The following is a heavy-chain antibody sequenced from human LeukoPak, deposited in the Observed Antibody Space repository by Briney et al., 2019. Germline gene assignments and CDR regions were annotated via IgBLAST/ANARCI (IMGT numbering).Heavy chain of an antibody. CDR3: ARHAIAAAGSNHFDY. V-gene: IGHV4-39*01. CDR2: IYYSGST. CDR1: GGSISSSSYY. D-gene: IGHD6-13*01. J-gene: IGHJ4*02. Sequence: SETLSLTCTVSGGSISSSSYYWGWIRQPPGKGLEWIGSIYYSGSTYYNPSFKSRVTISVDTSKNQFSLNLSSVTAADTAVYYCARHAIAAAGSNHFDYWGQGTLVTVSS.